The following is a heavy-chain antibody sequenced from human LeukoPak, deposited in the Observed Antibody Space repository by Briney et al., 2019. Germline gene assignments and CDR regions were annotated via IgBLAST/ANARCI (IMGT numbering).Heavy chain of an antibody. CDR2: ISGGAGGA. CDR1: GFTFSSYA. V-gene: IGHV3-23*01. Sequence: GGSLRLSCAASGFTFSSYAMNWVRQAPGKGLEWVSSISGGAGGAAYADSVKGRFTMSRDNSKNALYLQMNSLRADDTAVYYCAKDGGYGSGSYYPDYWGQGTLVTVSS. D-gene: IGHD3-10*01. J-gene: IGHJ4*02. CDR3: AKDGGYGSGSYYPDY.